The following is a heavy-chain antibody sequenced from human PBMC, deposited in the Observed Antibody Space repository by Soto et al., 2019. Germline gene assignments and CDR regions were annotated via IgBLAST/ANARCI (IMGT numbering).Heavy chain of an antibody. CDR3: ARGWGRIFDY. CDR1: GGSFSGYY. V-gene: IGHV4-34*01. J-gene: IGHJ4*02. CDR2: INHSGST. D-gene: IGHD7-27*01. Sequence: QVQLQQWGAGLLKPSETLSLTCAVYGGSFSGYYWNWIRQPPGKGLEGIGEINHSGSTNYNPSLKSRVTLSVDTYKNQFSLKLSSVTAADTAVYYCARGWGRIFDYWGQGTLVTVSS.